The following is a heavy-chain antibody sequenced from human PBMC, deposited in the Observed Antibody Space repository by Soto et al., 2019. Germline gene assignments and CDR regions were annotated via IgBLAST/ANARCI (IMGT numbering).Heavy chain of an antibody. Sequence: PGESLKISCNGSGYSFTSYWISWVRQMPGKGLEWMGRIDPSDSYTNYSPSFQGHVTISADKSISTAYLQWSSLKASDTAMYYCARRSSSWSPYFDLWGRGTLVTVSS. J-gene: IGHJ2*01. CDR1: GYSFTSYW. CDR3: ARRSSSWSPYFDL. D-gene: IGHD6-13*01. V-gene: IGHV5-10-1*01. CDR2: IDPSDSYT.